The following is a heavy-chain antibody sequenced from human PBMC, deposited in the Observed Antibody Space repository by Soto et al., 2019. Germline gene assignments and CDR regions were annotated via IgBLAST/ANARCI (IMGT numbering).Heavy chain of an antibody. V-gene: IGHV3-23*01. J-gene: IGHJ4*02. CDR1: GITSGSRA. Sequence: PGGSLRLSCVASGITSGSRAMSWVRQAPGEGLEWVSTITDTGGDTKYADSVRGRFTMSRGNSKKTLYLQMNSLRVEDSALYYCARGSTDSYPGSRIFDFWGRGTLVTVSS. CDR2: ITDTGGDT. D-gene: IGHD3-10*01. CDR3: ARGSTDSYPGSRIFDF.